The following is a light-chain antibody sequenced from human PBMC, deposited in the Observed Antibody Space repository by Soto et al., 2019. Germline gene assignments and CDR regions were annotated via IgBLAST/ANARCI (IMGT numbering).Light chain of an antibody. V-gene: IGLV1-40*01. CDR1: NSNIGAGYD. CDR3: QSYDRSLSRV. CDR2: GDI. J-gene: IGLJ3*02. Sequence: QSVLSQPPSVSGAPGQRVTISCTGSNSNIGAGYDVHWYQQLPVTAPKLLIYGDINRPSGVPDRVSGSKSGTSASLAITGLQAEDEADYYCQSYDRSLSRVFGGGTQLTVL.